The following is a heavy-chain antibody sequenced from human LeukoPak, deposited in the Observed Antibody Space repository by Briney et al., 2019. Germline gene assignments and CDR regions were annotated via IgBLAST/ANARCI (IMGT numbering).Heavy chain of an antibody. J-gene: IGHJ6*03. D-gene: IGHD1-26*01. CDR3: ARGGYGASTPYYMDV. CDR1: GFTFSNYA. Sequence: GGSLRLSCAASGFTFSNYAMNWVRQAPGKGLEYVSAISSNGGSTYYANSVKGRSTISRGNSKNTLYLQMGSLRAEDMAVYYCARGGYGASTPYYMDVWGKGTTVTVSS. CDR2: ISSNGGST. V-gene: IGHV3-64*01.